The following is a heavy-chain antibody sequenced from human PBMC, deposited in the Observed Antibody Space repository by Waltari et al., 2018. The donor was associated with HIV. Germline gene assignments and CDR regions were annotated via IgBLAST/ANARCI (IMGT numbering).Heavy chain of an antibody. CDR1: GYTFTGHY. CDR3: TRDAASSGYWYFDL. J-gene: IGHJ2*01. D-gene: IGHD3-10*01. Sequence: QVQLVQSGTEVKKPGASVKVSCKASGYTFTGHYMHWVRQAPGQGLEWMGWINPNSGGTKYAQKFQGRVTVTRDTSISTAYMELSRLRSDDTAVYYCTRDAASSGYWYFDLWGRGTLVTVSS. V-gene: IGHV1-2*02. CDR2: INPNSGGT.